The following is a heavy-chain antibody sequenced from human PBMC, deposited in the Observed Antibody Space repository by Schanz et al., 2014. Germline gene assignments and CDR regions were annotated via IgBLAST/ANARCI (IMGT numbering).Heavy chain of an antibody. J-gene: IGHJ5*01. V-gene: IGHV1-46*02. CDR3: AGSFPTHLLNW. CDR1: GYTFNNYY. CDR2: ISPSTGRT. Sequence: GPEVREPGASVKVSCKASGYTFNNYYRHWVRQAPGQRPECLGVISPSTGRTTYAPKFQDTVPITRDTSMTTVYMELSRRSYDHTDIYYCAGSFPTHLLNW. D-gene: IGHD2-15*01.